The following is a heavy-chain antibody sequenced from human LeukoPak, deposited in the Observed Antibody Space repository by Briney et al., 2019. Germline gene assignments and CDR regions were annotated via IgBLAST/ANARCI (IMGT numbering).Heavy chain of an antibody. CDR3: APQQLPYYYGMDV. CDR2: IIPILGIA. CDR1: GGTFSSYA. J-gene: IGHJ6*02. V-gene: IGHV1-69*04. D-gene: IGHD6-13*01. Sequence: SVKVSCKASGGTFSSYAISWVRQAPGQGLEWMGRIIPILGIANYAQKFQGRVTITADKSTSTAYMELSSLRSEDTAVYYCAPQQLPYYYGMDVWGQGTTVAVSS.